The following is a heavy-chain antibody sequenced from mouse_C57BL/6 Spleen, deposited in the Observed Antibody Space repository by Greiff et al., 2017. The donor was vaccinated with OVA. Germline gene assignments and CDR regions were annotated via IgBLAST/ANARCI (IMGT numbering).Heavy chain of an antibody. CDR1: GFTFSDYG. J-gene: IGHJ2*01. CDR3: ARSGYYYGSSYYFDY. V-gene: IGHV5-17*01. Sequence: EVKVVESGGGLVKPGGSLKLSCAASGFTFSDYGMHWVRQAPEKGLEWVAYISSGSSTIYYADTVKGRFTISRDNAKNTLFLQMTSLRSEDTAMYYCARSGYYYGSSYYFDYWGQGTTLTVSS. D-gene: IGHD1-1*01. CDR2: ISSGSSTI.